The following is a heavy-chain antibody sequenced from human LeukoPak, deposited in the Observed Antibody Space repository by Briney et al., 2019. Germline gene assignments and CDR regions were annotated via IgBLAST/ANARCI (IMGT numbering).Heavy chain of an antibody. D-gene: IGHD1-26*01. J-gene: IGHJ4*02. CDR1: GYTFTSYG. V-gene: IGHV1-18*01. CDR3: ARDADPTNSGSYFYGGFDY. Sequence: VASVKVSCKASGYTFTSYGISWVRQAPGQGLEWMGWISAYNGNTNYAQKLQGRVTVTTDTSTSTAYMELRSLRSDDTAVYYCARDADPTNSGSYFYGGFDYWGQGTLVTVSS. CDR2: ISAYNGNT.